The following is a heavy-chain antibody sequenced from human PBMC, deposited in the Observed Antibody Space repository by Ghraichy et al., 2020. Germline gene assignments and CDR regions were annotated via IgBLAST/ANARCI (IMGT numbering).Heavy chain of an antibody. CDR3: ARDSALGY. Sequence: ASVKVSCKASGYTFANYYIHWVRQAPGQGLEWMGWIKPHSGGTNYAQKFQGRVTMTRDTSINTVYLEVSRLRSDDTALYYCARDSALGYWGQGTLVTVSS. CDR1: GYTFANYY. J-gene: IGHJ4*02. V-gene: IGHV1-2*02. CDR2: IKPHSGGT.